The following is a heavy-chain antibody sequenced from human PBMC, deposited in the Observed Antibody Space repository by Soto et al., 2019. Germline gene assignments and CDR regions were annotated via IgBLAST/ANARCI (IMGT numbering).Heavy chain of an antibody. J-gene: IGHJ6*02. CDR3: AIWLQFGSYYGMDV. CDR1: GGSITSYY. Sequence: SETLSLTCAVSGGSITSYYWSWIRQAPGKGLEWIGYIYHSGSTDYNPSLKSRVTMSLDTSKNQVSLRLTSVTAAVTAVYYCAIWLQFGSYYGMDVWGQGTTVTVSS. V-gene: IGHV4-59*01. CDR2: IYHSGST. D-gene: IGHD5-12*01.